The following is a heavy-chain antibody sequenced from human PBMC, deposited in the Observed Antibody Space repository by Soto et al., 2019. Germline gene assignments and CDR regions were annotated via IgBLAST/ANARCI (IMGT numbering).Heavy chain of an antibody. CDR3: AKDLYDILTGSRGGFDY. CDR2: ISGSGGST. CDR1: GFTFSSYA. J-gene: IGHJ4*02. Sequence: GGSLRLSCAASGFTFSSYAMSWVRQAPGKGLEWVSAISGSGGSTYYADSVKGRFTISRDNSKNTLYLQMNSLRAEDTAVYYCAKDLYDILTGSRGGFDYWGQGTLVTVSS. D-gene: IGHD3-9*01. V-gene: IGHV3-23*01.